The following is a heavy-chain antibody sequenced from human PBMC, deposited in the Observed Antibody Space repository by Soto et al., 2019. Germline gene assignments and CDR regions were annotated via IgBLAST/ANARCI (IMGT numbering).Heavy chain of an antibody. J-gene: IGHJ6*02. V-gene: IGHV6-1*01. CDR2: TYYRSKWYN. CDR3: ARDELRFSRGYYYYGMDV. CDR1: GDSVSSNSAA. Sequence: HSQTLSLTCAISGDSVSSNSAAWNWIRQSPSRGLEWLGRTYYRSKWYNDYAVSVKSRITINPDTSKNQFSLQLNSVTPEDTAVYYCARDELRFSRGYYYYGMDVWGQGTTVTVSS. D-gene: IGHD3-3*01.